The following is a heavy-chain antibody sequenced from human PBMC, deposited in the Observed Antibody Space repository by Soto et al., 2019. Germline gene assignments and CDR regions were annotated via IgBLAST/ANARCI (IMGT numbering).Heavy chain of an antibody. CDR1: GGSISSGGYS. Sequence: PSDTLSLTCAVSGGSISSGGYSWSWIRQPPGKGLEWIGYIYHSGSTYYNPSLKSRVTISVDRSKNQFSLKLSSVTAADTAVYYCARVPGPWGQGTLVTVYS. V-gene: IGHV4-30-2*01. D-gene: IGHD7-27*01. CDR3: ARVPGP. CDR2: IYHSGST. J-gene: IGHJ5*02.